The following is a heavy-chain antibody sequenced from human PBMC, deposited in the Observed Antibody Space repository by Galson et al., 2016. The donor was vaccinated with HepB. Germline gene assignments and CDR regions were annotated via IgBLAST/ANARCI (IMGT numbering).Heavy chain of an antibody. D-gene: IGHD5-12*01. J-gene: IGHJ4*02. CDR3: TGGFDSWRSFDY. CDR1: GFTFGDYV. V-gene: IGHV3-49*04. Sequence: SLRLSCAASGFTFGDYVMSWVRQAPGKGLEWVGFIRNKAYGGTTEYAASVKGRFTISRDDSKSIAYLQMNSLKTEDTAVYYCTGGFDSWRSFDYWGQGTLVTVAS. CDR2: IRNKAYGGTT.